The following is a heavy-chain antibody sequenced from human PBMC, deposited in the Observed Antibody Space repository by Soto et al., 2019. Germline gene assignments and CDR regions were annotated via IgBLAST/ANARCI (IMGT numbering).Heavy chain of an antibody. D-gene: IGHD5-12*01. CDR3: ATIRVRGGPLRFED. CDR1: GGLISKYS. CDR2: VLPISGST. V-gene: IGHV1-69*06. J-gene: IGHJ4*01. Sequence: QVQLVQSGAEVRKPGSSVKVSCKTSGGLISKYSFNWVRQAPGKGLEWLGGVLPISGSTDYAQKFQGRLTITADRSTSTVYMELSRLRSDDTANYYCATIRVRGGPLRFEDGGQGMLISVSS.